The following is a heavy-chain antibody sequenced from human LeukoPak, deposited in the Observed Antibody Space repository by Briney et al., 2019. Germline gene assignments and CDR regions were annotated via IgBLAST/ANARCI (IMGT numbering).Heavy chain of an antibody. J-gene: IGHJ4*02. V-gene: IGHV3-15*01. Sequence: GGSLRLSCAPSGFTFSNAWMSWVRQAPGKGLEWVGRIKSKTDGGTTDYAAPVKGRFTISRDDSKNTLYLQMNSLKTEDTAVYYCTTDPPLVVVAHWGQGTLVTVSS. CDR2: IKSKTDGGTT. D-gene: IGHD2-15*01. CDR1: GFTFSNAW. CDR3: TTDPPLVVVAH.